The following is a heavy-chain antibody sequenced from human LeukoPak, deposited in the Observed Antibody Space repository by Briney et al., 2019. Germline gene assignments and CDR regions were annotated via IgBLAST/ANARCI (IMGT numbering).Heavy chain of an antibody. CDR1: GGSISSYY. Sequence: SETLSLTCTVSGGSISSYYWSWIRQPPGKGLEWIGYIYYSGSTNYNPSLKSRVTISVDTSKNQFPLKLSSVTAADTAVYYYARERLDDYGDYVADYWGQGTLVTVSS. CDR2: IYYSGST. J-gene: IGHJ4*02. CDR3: ARERLDDYGDYVADY. D-gene: IGHD4-17*01. V-gene: IGHV4-59*01.